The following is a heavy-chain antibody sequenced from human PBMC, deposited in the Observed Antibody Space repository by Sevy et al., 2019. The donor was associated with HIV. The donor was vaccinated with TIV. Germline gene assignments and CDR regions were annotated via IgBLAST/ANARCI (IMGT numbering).Heavy chain of an antibody. CDR1: GGSFSGYY. D-gene: IGHD2-2*01. CDR2: INHSGST. Sequence: SETLSLTCAGYGGSFSGYYWSWIRQPPGKGLEWVGEINHSGSTNYNPSLKSRVTISVDTSNNQFSLKLSSVTAADTAVYYCARHCSSSSCSHAFDIWGQGTMVTVSS. CDR3: ARHCSSSSCSHAFDI. J-gene: IGHJ3*02. V-gene: IGHV4-34*01.